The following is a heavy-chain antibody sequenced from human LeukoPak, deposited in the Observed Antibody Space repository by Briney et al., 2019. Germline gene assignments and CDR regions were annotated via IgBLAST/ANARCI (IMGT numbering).Heavy chain of an antibody. V-gene: IGHV5-51*01. D-gene: IGHD1-26*01. Sequence: GEYLQISCKGSRSNFTSHWIGCVRQLPGKGLECMGSIYPGDSDTRYIPSFQGQVTISADKPINTAYLQWSSLKASDTAMYYCARRVDSYWFFDYWGQGTLVTVSS. CDR2: IYPGDSDT. J-gene: IGHJ4*02. CDR3: ARRVDSYWFFDY. CDR1: RSNFTSHW.